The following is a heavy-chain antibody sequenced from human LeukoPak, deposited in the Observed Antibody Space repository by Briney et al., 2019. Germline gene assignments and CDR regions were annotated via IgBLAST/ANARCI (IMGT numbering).Heavy chain of an antibody. Sequence: GGSLRLSCAASGFTFSSYEMNWVRQAPGKGLEWVANIKQDGSEKYYVDSVKGRFTISRDNAKNSLYLQMNNLRAEDTAVYYCARELLSYYYYYMDVWGKGTTVTVSS. D-gene: IGHD2-21*02. CDR3: ARELLSYYYYYMDV. CDR1: GFTFSSYE. J-gene: IGHJ6*03. CDR2: IKQDGSEK. V-gene: IGHV3-7*01.